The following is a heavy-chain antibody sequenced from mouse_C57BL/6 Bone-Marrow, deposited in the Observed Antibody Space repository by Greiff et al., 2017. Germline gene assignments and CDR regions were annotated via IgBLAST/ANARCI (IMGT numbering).Heavy chain of an antibody. CDR1: GYAFSSSW. CDR2: IYPGDGDT. CDR3: ARRGWLLPYYFDY. V-gene: IGHV1-82*01. J-gene: IGHJ2*01. Sequence: QVQLKQSGPELVKPGASVKISCKASGYAFSSSWMNWVKQRPGKGLEWIGRIYPGDGDTNYNGKFKGKATLTADKSSSTAYMQLSSLTSEDSAVYFCARRGWLLPYYFDYWGQGTTLTVSS. D-gene: IGHD2-3*01.